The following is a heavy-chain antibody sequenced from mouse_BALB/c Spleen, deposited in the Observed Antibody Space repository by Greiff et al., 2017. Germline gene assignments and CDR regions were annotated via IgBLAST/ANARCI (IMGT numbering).Heavy chain of an antibody. J-gene: IGHJ4*01. CDR1: GFTFSSYG. D-gene: IGHD1-1*01. CDR3: AREVGSFYAMDY. V-gene: IGHV5-6-3*01. CDR2: INSNGGGT. Sequence: EVKLMESGGGLVQPGGSLKLSCAASGFTFSSYGMSWVRQTPDKRLELVATINSNGGGTYYPDSVKGRFTISRDNAKNTLYLQMSSLKSEDTAMYYCAREVGSFYAMDYWGQGTSVTVSS.